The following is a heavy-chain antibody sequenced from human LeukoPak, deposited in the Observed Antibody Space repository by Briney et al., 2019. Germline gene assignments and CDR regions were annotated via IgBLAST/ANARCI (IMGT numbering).Heavy chain of an antibody. CDR3: AREYCIGGNCQYYLDY. Sequence: GGSLRLSCAASGFTFSSYAMHWVRQAPGKGLEYVSGISSNGGSPYYANSVKGRFTISRDNSKNTLYLQMSSLRAEDMAVYYCAREYCIGGNCQYYLDYWGQGTLVTVSS. CDR1: GFTFSSYA. V-gene: IGHV3-64*01. J-gene: IGHJ4*02. CDR2: ISSNGGSP. D-gene: IGHD2-15*01.